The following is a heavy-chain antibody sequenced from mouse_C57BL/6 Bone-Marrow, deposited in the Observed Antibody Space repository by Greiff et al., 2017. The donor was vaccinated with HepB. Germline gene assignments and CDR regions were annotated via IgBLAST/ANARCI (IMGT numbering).Heavy chain of an antibody. CDR2: LHPSDSDT. J-gene: IGHJ2*01. V-gene: IGHV1-74*01. D-gene: IGHD1-1*01. CDR3: AISLYYYGSSSPFDY. CDR1: GYTFTSYW. Sequence: VQLQQPGAELVKPGASVQVSCKASGYTFTSYWMHWVKQRPGQGLEWIGRLHPSDSDTNYNQKFKGKATLTVDKSSSTAYMQLSSLTSEDSAVYYCAISLYYYGSSSPFDYWGQGTTLTVSS.